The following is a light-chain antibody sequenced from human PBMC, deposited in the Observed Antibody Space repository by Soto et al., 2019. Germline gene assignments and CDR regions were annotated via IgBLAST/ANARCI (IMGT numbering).Light chain of an antibody. J-gene: IGKJ1*01. Sequence: VLTQSPATLSLSPGDRATLSCRASQSVSSHFAWYQQKSGQAPRLLIYAASVRANDITARFSGSGSGTEFTLTISSLQNEDFAMYYCQQYNDWPWTFCQGTKVDIK. CDR3: QQYNDWPWT. V-gene: IGKV3D-15*01. CDR1: QSVSSH. CDR2: AAS.